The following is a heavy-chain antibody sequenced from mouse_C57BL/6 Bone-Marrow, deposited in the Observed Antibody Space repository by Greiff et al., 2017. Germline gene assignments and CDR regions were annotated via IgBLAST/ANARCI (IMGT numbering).Heavy chain of an antibody. V-gene: IGHV14-4*01. D-gene: IGHD2-3*01. CDR1: GFNIKDDY. J-gene: IGHJ2*01. CDR2: IDPEIGDT. CDR3: SSFDGNYFDF. Sequence: VQLQQSGAELVRPGASVKLSCTASGFNIKDDYIHWVKQRPEQGLEWIGWIDPEIGDTEYASKFQGKATITSDTYSNTAYLQLISLPSEDTAVYYCSSFDGNYFDFWGQGTPLTVAS.